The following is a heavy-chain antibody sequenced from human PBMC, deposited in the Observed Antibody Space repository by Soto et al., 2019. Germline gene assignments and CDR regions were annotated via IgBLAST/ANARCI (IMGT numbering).Heavy chain of an antibody. CDR3: AKESDTAGAGPFDC. V-gene: IGHV3-9*01. CDR1: GFTFSDFA. CDR2: ISWKGGST. D-gene: IGHD6-19*01. Sequence: EVELVESGGGLVQPGRSLRLSCAASGFTFSDFAMHWVRQGPVKGLEWVSGISWKGGSTDYADSVRGRFTISRDNAKNSLHLEMTSLRPEATAMYYCAKESDTAGAGPFDCWGQGILVTVSS. J-gene: IGHJ4*02.